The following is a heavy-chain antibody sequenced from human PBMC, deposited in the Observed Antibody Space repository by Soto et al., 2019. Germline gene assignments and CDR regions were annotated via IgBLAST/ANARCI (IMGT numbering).Heavy chain of an antibody. V-gene: IGHV4-31*03. Sequence: SETLSLTCTVSAGSISSGGYYWSWIRQHPGKGLEWIGYIYYSGSTYYNPSLKSRVTISVDTSKNQFSLKLSSVTAADTAVYYCARDYYDSSGYSGGHWFDPWGQGTLVTVSS. CDR1: AGSISSGGYY. CDR2: IYYSGST. CDR3: ARDYYDSSGYSGGHWFDP. J-gene: IGHJ5*02. D-gene: IGHD3-22*01.